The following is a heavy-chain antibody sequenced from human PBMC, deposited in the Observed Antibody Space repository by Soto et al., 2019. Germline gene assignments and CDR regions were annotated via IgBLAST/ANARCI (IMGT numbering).Heavy chain of an antibody. J-gene: IGHJ6*04. V-gene: IGHV3-30-3*01. CDR2: ISYDGNIK. CDR3: ARAGYCSGGRCYSTHYYSYGMDV. D-gene: IGHD2-15*01. CDR1: AFSFSHYS. Sequence: GGSLRLSCAASAFSFSHYSMHWVRQAPGKGLECVAVISYDGNIKRYADSVKGRFTISRDNSENTLYLQMNSLRREDTAVYYCARAGYCSGGRCYSTHYYSYGMDVCGTGTTVTVSS.